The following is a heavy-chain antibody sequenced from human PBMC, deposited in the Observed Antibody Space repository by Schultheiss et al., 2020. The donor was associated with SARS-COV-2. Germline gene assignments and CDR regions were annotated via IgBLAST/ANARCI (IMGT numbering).Heavy chain of an antibody. Sequence: SQTLSLTCTVSGGSISSSSYYWSWIRQPPGKGLEWIGYIYYSGSTNYNPSLKSRVTISVDTSKNQFSLKLSSVTAADTAVYYCARFYCTNGVCYFDYWGQGTLVTVSS. CDR2: IYYSGST. CDR1: GGSISSSSYY. V-gene: IGHV4-61*01. D-gene: IGHD2-8*01. CDR3: ARFYCTNGVCYFDY. J-gene: IGHJ4*02.